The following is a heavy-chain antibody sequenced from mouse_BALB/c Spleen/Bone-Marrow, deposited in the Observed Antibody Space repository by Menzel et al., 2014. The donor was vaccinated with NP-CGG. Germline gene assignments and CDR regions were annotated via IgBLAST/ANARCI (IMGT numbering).Heavy chain of an antibody. CDR1: GFNIKDTY. D-gene: IGHD4-1*01. J-gene: IGHJ1*01. CDR2: IDPANGNT. V-gene: IGHV14-3*02. CDR3: ARAGRGRYFDV. Sequence: DVQLQESGAELVKPGAPVKLPCTASGFNIKDTYMHWVKQRPEQGLEWIGRIDPANGNTKYDPKFQGKATITADTSSNTAYLQLSSLTSEDTAVYYCARAGRGRYFDVWGAGTTVTVSS.